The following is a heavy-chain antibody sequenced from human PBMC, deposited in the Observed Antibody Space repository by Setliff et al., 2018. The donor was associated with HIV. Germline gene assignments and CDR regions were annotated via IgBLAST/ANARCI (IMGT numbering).Heavy chain of an antibody. CDR3: ARAPVVSTMYYLGH. Sequence: PSETLSLTCGVYGETLSPYFWSWIRQTPGKGLEWIGEINHSGSSNYNPSLKSRVTLSVDKAKNSLFLQMNSLRVEDTAIYYCARAPVVSTMYYLGHWGQGTLVTVSS. J-gene: IGHJ4*02. V-gene: IGHV4-34*01. D-gene: IGHD5-12*01. CDR2: INHSGSS. CDR1: GETLSPYF.